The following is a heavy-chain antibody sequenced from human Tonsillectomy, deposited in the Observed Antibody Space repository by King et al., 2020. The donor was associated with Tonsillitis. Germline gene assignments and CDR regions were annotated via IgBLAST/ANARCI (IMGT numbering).Heavy chain of an antibody. V-gene: IGHV3-66*01. D-gene: IGHD3-22*01. Sequence: VQLVESGGGLVQPGGSLRLSCAASGFTVSSNYMSWVRQAPGKGLEWVSVIYSGGDTYYADSVKGRFTISRDNSENTLYLEMNSLSAEDTAVYFCAIEFIAGNTSGYYPLYYWGQGTLVTVSS. J-gene: IGHJ4*02. CDR1: GFTVSSNY. CDR2: IYSGGDT. CDR3: AIEFIAGNTSGYYPLYY.